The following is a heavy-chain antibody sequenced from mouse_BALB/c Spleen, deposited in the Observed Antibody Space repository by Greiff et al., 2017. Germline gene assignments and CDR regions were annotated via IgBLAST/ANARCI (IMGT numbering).Heavy chain of an antibody. V-gene: IGHV1-69*02. D-gene: IGHD2-10*02. CDR1: GYTFTSYW. CDR2: IDPSDSET. Sequence: VQLQQPGAELVKPGAPVKLSCKASGYTFTSYWMNWVKQRPGRGLEWIGRIDPSDSETHYNQKFKDKATLTVDKSSSTAYIQLSSLTSEDSAVYYCARKYGNYPYAMDYWGQGTSVTVSS. J-gene: IGHJ4*01. CDR3: ARKYGNYPYAMDY.